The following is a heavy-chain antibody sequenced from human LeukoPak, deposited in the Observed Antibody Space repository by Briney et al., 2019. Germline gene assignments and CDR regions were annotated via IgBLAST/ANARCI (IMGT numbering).Heavy chain of an antibody. CDR1: GFTFSSYS. CDR3: ARDMVAAAAYYYYGMDV. J-gene: IGHJ6*02. D-gene: IGHD6-13*01. V-gene: IGHV3-21*01. CDR2: ISSSSSYI. Sequence: GGSLRLSCAASGFTFSSYSMNWVRQAPGKGLEWVSSISSSSSYIYYADSVKGRFTISRDNAKNSLYPQMNSLRAEDTAVYYCARDMVAAAAYYYYGMDVWGQETTVSVSS.